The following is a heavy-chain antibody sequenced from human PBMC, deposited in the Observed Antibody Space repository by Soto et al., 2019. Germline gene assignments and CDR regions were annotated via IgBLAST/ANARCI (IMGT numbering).Heavy chain of an antibody. CDR3: ARIDILTTWDFDY. J-gene: IGHJ4*02. CDR1: GFSLSTARMG. V-gene: IGHV2-26*03. Sequence: QVTLKESGPVLVKPTETLTLTCTISGFSLSTARMGVSWIRQPPGKALEWLAHIFSNDEKSYTTSLRSRLTIAKDAAKSQVVLTMTNMDPVDTATYFSARIDILTTWDFDYWGQGTMVTVSS. CDR2: IFSNDEK. D-gene: IGHD3-9*01.